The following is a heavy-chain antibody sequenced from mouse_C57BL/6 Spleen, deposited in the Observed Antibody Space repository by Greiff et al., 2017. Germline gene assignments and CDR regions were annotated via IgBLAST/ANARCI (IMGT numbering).Heavy chain of an antibody. CDR2: IWSGGCT. CDR3: ASMGYYAMDY. D-gene: IGHD1-1*02. CDR1: GFSLTSYG. J-gene: IGHJ4*01. Sequence: VQLQQSGPGLVQPSQSLSITCTVSGFSLTSYGVHWVRQSPGKGLEWLGVIWSGGCTDYNAAFISRLSISKDNSKSQVFFKMNSLQADDTAIYYCASMGYYAMDYWGQGTSVTVSS. V-gene: IGHV2-2*01.